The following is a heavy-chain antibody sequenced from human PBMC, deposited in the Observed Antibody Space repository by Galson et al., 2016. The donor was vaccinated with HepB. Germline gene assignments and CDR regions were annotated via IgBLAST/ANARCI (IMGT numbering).Heavy chain of an antibody. CDR3: ARDFRLAAGGTSYFHH. J-gene: IGHJ1*01. CDR1: GYTFTSYG. CDR2: ISTHNGKT. Sequence: SVKVSCKASGYTFTSYGISWVRQAPGQGLEWMGWISTHNGKTIYTQKLQDRVTMTTDTTTNTAYLDLRSLSSDDTAVYYCARDFRLAAGGTSYFHHWGQGTLVTVSS. D-gene: IGHD6-13*01. V-gene: IGHV1-18*01.